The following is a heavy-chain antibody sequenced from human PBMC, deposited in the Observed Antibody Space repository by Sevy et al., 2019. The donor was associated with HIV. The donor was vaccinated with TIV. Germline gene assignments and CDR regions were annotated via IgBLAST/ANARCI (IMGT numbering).Heavy chain of an antibody. CDR1: GFTFGEYG. D-gene: IGHD3-10*01. J-gene: IGHJ4*02. CDR2: ISHDGRNHK. V-gene: IGHV3-33*08. CDR3: ARDRGEILRSAFKS. Sequence: GGSLRLSCAASGFTFGEYGMHWVRQAPGKGLEWVAVISHDGRNHKYNADFVKGRFTISRDNSKNMVYLQMNSLRVEDTAIYYCARDRGEILRSAFKSWSQGTLVTVSS.